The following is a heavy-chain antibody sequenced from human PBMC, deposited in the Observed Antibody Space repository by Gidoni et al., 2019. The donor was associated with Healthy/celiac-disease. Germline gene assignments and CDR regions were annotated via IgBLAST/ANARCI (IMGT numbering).Heavy chain of an antibody. Sequence: TFSSYAMNWVRQAPGKGLEWVAIISYDGSNKYYADSVKGRFTISRDNSKNTLYLQMNSLRAEDTAVYYCARDCEELLLYYYYAMDVWGQGTTVTVSS. CDR1: TFSSYA. V-gene: IGHV3-30-3*01. D-gene: IGHD1-26*01. CDR3: ARDCEELLLYYYYAMDV. CDR2: ISYDGSNK. J-gene: IGHJ6*02.